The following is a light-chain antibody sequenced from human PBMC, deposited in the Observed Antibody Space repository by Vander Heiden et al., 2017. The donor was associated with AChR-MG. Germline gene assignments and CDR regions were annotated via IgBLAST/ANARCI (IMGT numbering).Light chain of an antibody. V-gene: IGLV6-57*04. CDR2: ENY. CDR1: SGSFARTY. Sequence: NFMLTQPHSESESPGKKVTISCTRSSGSFARTYVQWYQQRPGSAPTTVIYENYQRPSGVPDRFSGSIDGSSNSASLTISGLRTEDEADYFCHSYDSTNQVFGGGTKLTVL. J-gene: IGLJ3*02. CDR3: HSYDSTNQV.